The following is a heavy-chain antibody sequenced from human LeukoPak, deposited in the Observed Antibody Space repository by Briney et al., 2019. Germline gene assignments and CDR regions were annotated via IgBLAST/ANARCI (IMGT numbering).Heavy chain of an antibody. J-gene: IGHJ4*02. CDR1: GYRFRNYW. CDR3: GDIGFCSGATSYSYVDN. Sequence: ESLKISCEGSGYRFRNYWIGWVRQMPGKGLELMGIIYPGWSNTKYSTSVQGQVTISPDKSINPAYLHRNSLRASGTAMYYRGDIGFCSGATSYSYVDNWGRGTLVTVSS. V-gene: IGHV5-51*01. CDR2: IYPGWSNT. D-gene: IGHD2-15*01.